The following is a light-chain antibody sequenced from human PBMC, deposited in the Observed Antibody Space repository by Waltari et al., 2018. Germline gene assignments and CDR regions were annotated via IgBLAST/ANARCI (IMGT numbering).Light chain of an antibody. Sequence: QSVVTQSPSASGPPGHRVTISCSGSSSNIGSNTANWYQVLPGTAPRLLIYSNDQRPSGVPDRFSGSKSGASASLAISGLQAEDEAEYYCATWDDRLTGVLFGGGTKVTVL. V-gene: IGLV1-44*01. CDR1: SSNIGSNT. J-gene: IGLJ2*01. CDR3: ATWDDRLTGVL. CDR2: SND.